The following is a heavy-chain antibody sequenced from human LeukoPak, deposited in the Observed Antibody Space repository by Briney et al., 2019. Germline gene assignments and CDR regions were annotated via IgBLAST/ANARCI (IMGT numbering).Heavy chain of an antibody. CDR3: ARRVVIRDDAFDI. V-gene: IGHV4-30-2*01. J-gene: IGHJ3*02. CDR1: GGSISSGGHT. CDR2: IYHSGNA. Sequence: PSETLSLTCAVSGGSISSGGHTWSWIRQPPGKGLEWIGYIYHSGNAYYNPSLKSPVTISVDTPKNQFSLKLTSVTAADTAVYYCARRVVIRDDAFDIWGQGTVVTVSS. D-gene: IGHD3-3*01.